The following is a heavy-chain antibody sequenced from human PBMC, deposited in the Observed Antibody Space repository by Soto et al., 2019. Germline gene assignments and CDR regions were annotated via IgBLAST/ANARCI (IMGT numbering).Heavy chain of an antibody. J-gene: IGHJ4*02. D-gene: IGHD6-19*01. CDR2: IYHSGST. CDR3: ASRAVSRGHCYFAY. V-gene: IGHV4-4*02. CDR1: GGPISSSNW. Sequence: SETLSLTCAVSGGPISSSNWWSWVRQPPGKGLEWIGEIYHSGSTNYNPSLKSRVTISVDKSKNQFSLKLSSVTAADTAVYYCASRAVSRGHCYFAYWGQGTLVTVSS.